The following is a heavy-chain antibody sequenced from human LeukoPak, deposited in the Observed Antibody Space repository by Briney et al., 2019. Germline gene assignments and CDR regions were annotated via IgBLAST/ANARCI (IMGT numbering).Heavy chain of an antibody. J-gene: IGHJ4*02. CDR3: TTVGDGNTIGDYFDY. Sequence: PGGSLRLSCAASGFTFSSYSMNWVRQAPGKGLEWVGRIKSKTDGGTTDYAAPVKGRFTISRDDSKNTLYLQMNSLKTEDTAVYYCTTVGDGNTIGDYFDYWGQGTLVTVSS. D-gene: IGHD3-10*01. CDR2: IKSKTDGGTT. CDR1: GFTFSSYS. V-gene: IGHV3-15*01.